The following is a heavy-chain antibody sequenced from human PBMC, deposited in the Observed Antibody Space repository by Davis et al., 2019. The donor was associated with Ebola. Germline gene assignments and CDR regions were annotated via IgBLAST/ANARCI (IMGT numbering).Heavy chain of an antibody. CDR2: IYPGDSDT. V-gene: IGHV5-51*07. CDR3: ARGEGATRDFDY. CDR1: GYRFSDYW. Sequence: GESLKISCKGSGYRFSDYWIGWVHQMPGKGLEWMGVIYPGDSDTRYSPSFQGQVTISADKSISTAYLQWSSLKASDTAMYYCARGEGATRDFDYWGQGTLVTVSS. D-gene: IGHD1-26*01. J-gene: IGHJ4*02.